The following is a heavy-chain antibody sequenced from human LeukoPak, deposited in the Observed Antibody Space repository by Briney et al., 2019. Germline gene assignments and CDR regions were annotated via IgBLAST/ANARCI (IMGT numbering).Heavy chain of an antibody. J-gene: IGHJ4*02. V-gene: IGHV1-2*02. Sequence: ASVKVSCKASGYTFTGYYMHWVRQAPGQGLEWMGWINPNSGGTNYAQKFQGRVTMTRDTSISTAYMELSRLRSDDTAVYYCARDRDSSGWYGGYYFDYWGQGTLVTVSS. D-gene: IGHD6-19*01. CDR3: ARDRDSSGWYGGYYFDY. CDR1: GYTFTGYY. CDR2: INPNSGGT.